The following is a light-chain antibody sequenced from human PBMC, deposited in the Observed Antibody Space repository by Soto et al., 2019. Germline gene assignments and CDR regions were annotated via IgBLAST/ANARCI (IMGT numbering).Light chain of an antibody. J-gene: IGKJ5*01. CDR2: DAS. CDR3: QQYNNWPIP. CDR1: QSVSRN. V-gene: IGKV3D-15*01. Sequence: EIVMTQSPATLSVSPGERATLSCRASQSVSRNLAWYQQKPGQAPRLLIYDASTRATGTPARFSGSGSGTKFTLSISSLQSEDFAVYYCQQYNNWPIPVDQGTRLEI.